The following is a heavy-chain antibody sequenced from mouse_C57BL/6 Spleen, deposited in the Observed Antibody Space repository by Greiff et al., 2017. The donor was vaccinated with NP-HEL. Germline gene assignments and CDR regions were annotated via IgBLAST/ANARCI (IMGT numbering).Heavy chain of an antibody. D-gene: IGHD3-3*01. Sequence: EVKLMESGEGLVKPGGSLKLSCAASGFAFSSYAMSWVRQTPEKRLEWVAYISSGGDYIYYADTVKGRFTISRDNARNTLYLQMSSLKSEDTAMYYCTREGDFSFAYWGQGTLVTVSA. CDR2: ISSGGDYI. CDR1: GFAFSSYA. J-gene: IGHJ3*01. CDR3: TREGDFSFAY. V-gene: IGHV5-9-1*02.